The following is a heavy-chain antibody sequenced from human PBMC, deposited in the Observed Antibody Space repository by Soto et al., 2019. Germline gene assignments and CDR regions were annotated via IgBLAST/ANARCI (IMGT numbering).Heavy chain of an antibody. CDR2: INPSGGST. D-gene: IGHD1-26*01. V-gene: IGHV1-46*01. CDR3: ARVLAVGATTLDAFDI. J-gene: IGHJ3*02. Sequence: EASVKVSCKASGYTFTSYYMHWVLQAPEQGLEWMGIINPSGGSTSYAQKFQGGVTMSRDTSTSTLYMELSRLRSEDTAVYYCARVLAVGATTLDAFDIWGQGTMVTVSS. CDR1: GYTFTSYY.